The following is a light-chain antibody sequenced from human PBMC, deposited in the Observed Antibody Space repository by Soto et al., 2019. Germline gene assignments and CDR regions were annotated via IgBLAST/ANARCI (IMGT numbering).Light chain of an antibody. J-gene: IGLJ2*01. V-gene: IGLV4-69*01. CDR1: SGHNSYA. Sequence: QLVLTQSPSASASLGASVKLTCTLSSGHNSYAIAWHQQQPEKGPRYLMKLNSDGSHTKGDGIPDRFSGSSSGAERYLTISSLQSEDEADYYCHTWGTGIVVFGGGTKLTVL. CDR3: HTWGTGIVV. CDR2: LNSDGSH.